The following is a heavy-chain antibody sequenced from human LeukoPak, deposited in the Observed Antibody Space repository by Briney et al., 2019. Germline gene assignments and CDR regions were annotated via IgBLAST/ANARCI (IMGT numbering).Heavy chain of an antibody. V-gene: IGHV4-31*03. Sequence: PSQTLSLTCTVSGGSISSGGYYWSWIRQHPGKGLEWIGYIYYSGSTYYNPSLKSRVTMSVDTSKNQFSLKLSSVTAADTAVYYCARAEPDLYYYDSSGYWPDAFDIWGQGTMVTVSS. D-gene: IGHD3-22*01. CDR1: GGSISSGGYY. CDR2: IYYSGST. J-gene: IGHJ3*02. CDR3: ARAEPDLYYYDSSGYWPDAFDI.